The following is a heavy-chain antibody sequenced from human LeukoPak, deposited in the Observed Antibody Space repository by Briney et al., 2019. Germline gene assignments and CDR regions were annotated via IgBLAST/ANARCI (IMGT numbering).Heavy chain of an antibody. CDR1: GGSISSHY. D-gene: IGHD5-12*01. Sequence: SETLSLTCTVSGGSISSHYWSWIRQPPGKGLEWIGYIYYSGSTNYNPSLKSRVTISVDTSKNQFSLKLSSVTAADTAVYYCARVSGYDTAYFDYWGQGTLVTVSS. CDR3: ARVSGYDTAYFDY. V-gene: IGHV4-59*08. CDR2: IYYSGST. J-gene: IGHJ4*02.